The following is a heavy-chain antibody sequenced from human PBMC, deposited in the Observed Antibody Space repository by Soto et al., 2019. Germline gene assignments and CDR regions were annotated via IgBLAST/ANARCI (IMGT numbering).Heavy chain of an antibody. CDR3: ARTRSSGSYYAWFDP. J-gene: IGHJ5*02. CDR2: IYPGDSDT. CDR1: GYSFTNYW. Sequence: PGESLKISSQGSGYSFTNYWIGWVRQTPGKGLEWMGIIYPGDSDTRYSPSFQGQVTISADKSISTAYLQWSSLKASDTAMYYCARTRSSGSYYAWFDPWGQGTLVTVSS. D-gene: IGHD3-10*01. V-gene: IGHV5-51*01.